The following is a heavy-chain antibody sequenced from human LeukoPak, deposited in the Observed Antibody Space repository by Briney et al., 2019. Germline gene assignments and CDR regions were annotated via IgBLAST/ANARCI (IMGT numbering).Heavy chain of an antibody. CDR1: GFTFSSYS. V-gene: IGHV3-21*03. D-gene: IGHD4-17*01. Sequence: PGGSLRLSCAASGFTFSSYSMNWVRQAPGKGLEWVSSISSSSSYIYYADSVKGRFTISRDNAKNSLFLQMNSLRVEDTAIYYCTRVPYGDYWSSDYWGQGTLVTVSS. CDR2: ISSSSSYI. CDR3: TRVPYGDYWSSDY. J-gene: IGHJ4*02.